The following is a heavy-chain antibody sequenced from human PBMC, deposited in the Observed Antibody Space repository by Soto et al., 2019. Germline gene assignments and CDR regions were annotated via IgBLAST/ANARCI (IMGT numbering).Heavy chain of an antibody. CDR3: ARERGGNIVANDAFDI. V-gene: IGHV1-46*03. CDR2: INPSGGST. Sequence: QVQLVQSGAEVKKPGASVKVSCKASGYTFTSYYMHWVRQAPGQGLEWMGIINPSGGSTSYAQKFQGRVTMTRDTSTSTVYMELSSLRSEDTAVYCCARERGGNIVANDAFDIWGQGTMVTVSS. CDR1: GYTFTSYY. D-gene: IGHD5-12*01. J-gene: IGHJ3*02.